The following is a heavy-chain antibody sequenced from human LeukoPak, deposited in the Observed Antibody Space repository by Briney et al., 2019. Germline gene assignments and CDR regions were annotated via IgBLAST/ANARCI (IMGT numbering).Heavy chain of an antibody. V-gene: IGHV4-61*02. D-gene: IGHD2-2*01. CDR1: GGSISSGSYY. J-gene: IGHJ4*02. CDR2: IYTSGST. CDR3: ARVRGYCSSTICYRYYFDY. Sequence: PSQTLSLTCTVSGGSISSGSYYWSWIRQPAGKGLEWIGRIYTSGSTNYNPSPKSRVTISVDTSKNQFSLKLSSVTAADTAVYYCARVRGYCSSTICYRYYFDYWGQGTLVTVSS.